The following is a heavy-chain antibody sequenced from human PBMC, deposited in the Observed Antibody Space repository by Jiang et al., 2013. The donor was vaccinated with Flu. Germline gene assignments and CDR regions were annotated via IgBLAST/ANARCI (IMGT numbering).Heavy chain of an antibody. CDR3: ARNRGYSTLDF. CDR2: INHRGST. CDR1: GFSISGDYF. Sequence: PGLVKPSETLSLTCAVSGFSISGDYFWGWIRQPPGKGLQWIGSINHRGSTYYTSSFKSRVTISVDTSKSQISLTLYSVTASDTAVYYCARNRGYSTLDFWGQGALVTVFS. D-gene: IGHD5-18*01. V-gene: IGHV4-38-2*01. J-gene: IGHJ4*02.